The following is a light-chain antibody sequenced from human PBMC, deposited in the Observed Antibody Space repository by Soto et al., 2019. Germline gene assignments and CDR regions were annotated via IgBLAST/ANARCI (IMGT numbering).Light chain of an antibody. CDR2: EVS. CDR3: SSYTTSNKV. CDR1: SNDIGSYNF. Sequence: QSALTQPASVSGSPGQSITISCTGTSNDIGSYNFVSWYQQHPGKAPKLMIYEVSSRPSGVSNRFSGSKSGNTASLTISGLQADDEADYYCSSYTTSNKVFGSGTKLTVL. V-gene: IGLV2-14*03. J-gene: IGLJ1*01.